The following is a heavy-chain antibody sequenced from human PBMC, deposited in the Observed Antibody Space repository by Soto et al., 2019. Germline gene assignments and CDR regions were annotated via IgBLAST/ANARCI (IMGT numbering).Heavy chain of an antibody. Sequence: QVQLQESGPGLVKPSQTLSLTCTVSGGSISSGDYYWSWIRQPPGKGLEWTGYIYYSGSTYYNPSLKSRVTISVDTSKNQFSLKLSSVTAADTAVYYCASSEYYDYVWGSYRYDYWGQGTLVTVSS. CDR3: ASSEYYDYVWGSYRYDY. D-gene: IGHD3-16*02. V-gene: IGHV4-30-4*01. CDR1: GGSISSGDYY. CDR2: IYYSGST. J-gene: IGHJ4*02.